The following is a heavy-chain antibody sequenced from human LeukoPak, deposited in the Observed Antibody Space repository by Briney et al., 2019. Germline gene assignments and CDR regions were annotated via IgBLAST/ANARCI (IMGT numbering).Heavy chain of an antibody. CDR2: ISSSSSYI. CDR1: GFIFSTHG. J-gene: IGHJ4*02. D-gene: IGHD5-24*01. Sequence: GRSLRLSCAASGFIFSTHGIHWVRQAPGKGLEWVSSISSSSSYIYYADSVKGRFTISRDNAKNSLYLQMNSLRAEDTAVYYCARDWVEMATILNCYFDYWGQGTLVTVSS. CDR3: ARDWVEMATILNCYFDY. V-gene: IGHV3-21*01.